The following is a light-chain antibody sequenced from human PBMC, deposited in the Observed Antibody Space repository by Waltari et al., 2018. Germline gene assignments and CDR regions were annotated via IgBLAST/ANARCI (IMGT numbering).Light chain of an antibody. V-gene: IGLV2-14*01. CDR3: SSYTGDNILL. CDR1: SSDIGRYNT. Sequence: QSALTQPASVSGSPGQSITISCTGTSSDIGRYNTVSWYQQYPGKAPQIIIYEVKNRPSGGSTRFSGSTSGNTASLTISALQADDEAYFYCSSYTGDNILLFGGGTKVTVL. J-gene: IGLJ3*02. CDR2: EVK.